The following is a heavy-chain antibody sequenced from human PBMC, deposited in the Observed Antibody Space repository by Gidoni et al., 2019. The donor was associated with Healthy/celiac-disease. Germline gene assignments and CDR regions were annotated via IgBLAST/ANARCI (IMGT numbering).Heavy chain of an antibody. J-gene: IGHJ4*02. D-gene: IGHD1-26*01. V-gene: IGHV3-30-3*01. CDR2: ISYDGSNK. CDR1: GFTFSSYA. Sequence: QVQRVESGGGVVQPGRSLRLSCAAPGFTFSSYAMHWVRQAPGKGLEWVAVISYDGSNKCYADSVKGRFTISRDNSKNTLYLQMNSLRAEDTAVYYCARDSSRWELLPGDYWGQGTLVTVSS. CDR3: ARDSSRWELLPGDY.